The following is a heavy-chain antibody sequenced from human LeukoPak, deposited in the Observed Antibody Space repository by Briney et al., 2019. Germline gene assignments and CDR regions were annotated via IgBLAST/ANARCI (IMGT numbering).Heavy chain of an antibody. CDR1: GYTFTSYY. CDR2: INPSGGST. CDR3: TTEIGGRGYSSVWFDP. V-gene: IGHV1-46*01. J-gene: IGHJ5*02. Sequence: ASVKVSCKASGYTFTSYYMHWVRQAPGQGLEWMGIINPSGGSTSYAQKFQGRVTMTRDTSTSTVYMELNSLRAEDTAVYYCTTEIGGRGYSSVWFDPWGQGTLVTVSS. D-gene: IGHD5-18*01.